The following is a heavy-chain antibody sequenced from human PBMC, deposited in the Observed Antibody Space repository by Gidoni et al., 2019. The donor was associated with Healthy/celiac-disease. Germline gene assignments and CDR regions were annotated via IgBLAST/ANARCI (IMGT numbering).Heavy chain of an antibody. V-gene: IGHV2-70*15. CDR3: ARSHYTGYYYYGMDV. CDR1: GFSLSTSGMC. CDR2: IDWDDDK. Sequence: QVTLRESGPALVKPTQTLTLTCTFSGFSLSTSGMCVSWIRQPPGKALEWLARIDWDDDKYYSTSLKTRLTISKDTSKNQVVLTMTNMDPVDTATYYCARSHYTGYYYYGMDVWGQGTTVTVSS. J-gene: IGHJ6*02. D-gene: IGHD4-4*01.